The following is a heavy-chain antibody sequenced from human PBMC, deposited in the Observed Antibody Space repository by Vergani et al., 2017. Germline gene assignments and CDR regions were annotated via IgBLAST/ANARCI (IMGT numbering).Heavy chain of an antibody. CDR1: GFTFSSYW. V-gene: IGHV3-7*03. CDR3: AKEGIAVAGGADY. J-gene: IGHJ4*02. D-gene: IGHD6-19*01. Sequence: EVQLVESGGGLVQPGGSLRLSCAASGFTFSSYWMSWVRQAPGKGLEWVANIKQDGSEKYYVDSVKGRFTISRDNAKNSLYLQMNSLRAEDTAVYYCAKEGIAVAGGADYWGQGTLVTVSS. CDR2: IKQDGSEK.